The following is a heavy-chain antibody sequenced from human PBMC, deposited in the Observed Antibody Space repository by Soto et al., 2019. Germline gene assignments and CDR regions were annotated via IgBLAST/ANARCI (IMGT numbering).Heavy chain of an antibody. CDR1: GFTFSSYA. V-gene: IGHV3-23*01. J-gene: IGHJ4*02. CDR2: ISGSGGST. Sequence: EVQLLESGGGLVQPGGSLRLSCAASGFTFSSYAMSWVRQAPGKGLEWVSAISGSGGSTYYADSVKGRFTISRDNCKNRLYMHMNSLRGEDTAVYYCAKGRGYCSSHCCYVGRDYWGQGTLGTVSS. CDR3: AKGRGYCSSHCCYVGRDY. D-gene: IGHD2-2*01.